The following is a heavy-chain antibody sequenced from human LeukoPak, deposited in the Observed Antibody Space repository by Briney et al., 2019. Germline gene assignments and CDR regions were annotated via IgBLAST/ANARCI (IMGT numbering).Heavy chain of an antibody. V-gene: IGHV3-30-3*01. Sequence: GGSLRLSCAASGFTFSSYAKHWVRQAPGKGLEWVAVISYDGSNKYYADSVKGRFTISRDNSKNTLYLQMNSLRAEDTAVYYCARRSWSDAFDIWGQGTMVTVSS. D-gene: IGHD2-8*02. CDR2: ISYDGSNK. CDR3: ARRSWSDAFDI. J-gene: IGHJ3*02. CDR1: GFTFSSYA.